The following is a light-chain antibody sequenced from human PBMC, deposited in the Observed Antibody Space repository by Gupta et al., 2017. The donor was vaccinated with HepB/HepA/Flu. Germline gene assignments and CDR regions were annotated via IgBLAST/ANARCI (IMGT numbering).Light chain of an antibody. V-gene: IGLV2-23*02. CDR3: CSYAGGRTFA. Sequence: QSALTPPASVSGSPGQSSPLSCTRTNRDVGNYNFVPWYQHNPGKAPKGIIYEVSKWPSGVSNRFSGSKSGNTASLTISGLQTEDEGDYYCCSYAGGRTFAFGTGTKVTVL. J-gene: IGLJ1*01. CDR1: NRDVGNYNF. CDR2: EVS.